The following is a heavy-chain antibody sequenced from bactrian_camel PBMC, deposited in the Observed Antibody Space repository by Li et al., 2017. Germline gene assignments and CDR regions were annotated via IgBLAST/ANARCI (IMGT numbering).Heavy chain of an antibody. CDR2: IFTGAGST. CDR3: AEGRGSRGEHCYSLNY. V-gene: IGHV3S1*01. D-gene: IGHD6*01. J-gene: IGHJ4*01. CDR1: GYSYSSYC. Sequence: HVQLVESGGGSVQAGGSLRLSCAASGYSYSSYCMGWFRQAPGKEREGVAAIFTGAGSTYYVDSVKGRFTISRDSAKNTVYLQMNNLQPEDTATYYCAEGRGSRGEHCYSLNYWGQGTQVTVS.